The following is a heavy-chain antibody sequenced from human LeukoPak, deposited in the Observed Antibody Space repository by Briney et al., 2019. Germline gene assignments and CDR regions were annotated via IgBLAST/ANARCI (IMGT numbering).Heavy chain of an antibody. V-gene: IGHV4-34*01. CDR1: GGSFSGYY. J-gene: IGHJ3*02. CDR3: ARAPPEGWSMVNWGFDAFDI. D-gene: IGHD5-18*01. CDR2: INHSGST. Sequence: SETLSLTCAVYGGSFSGYYWSWIRQPPGKGLEWIGEINHSGSTNYNPSLKSRVTISVDTSKNQFSLKLSSVTAADTAVYYCARAPPEGWSMVNWGFDAFDIWGQGTMVTVSS.